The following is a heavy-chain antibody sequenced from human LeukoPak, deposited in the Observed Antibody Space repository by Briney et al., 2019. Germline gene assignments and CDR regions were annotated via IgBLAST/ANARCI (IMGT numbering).Heavy chain of an antibody. CDR1: GYTFTGYY. CDR2: INPNSGDT. Sequence: ASVKVSCKASGYTFTGYYMHWVRQAPGQGPEWMGWINPNSGDTNYAQKFQGRVTMTKDTSISTAYMELSRLKSDDTAVYFCARGFVVVVAAESFFQHWGQGTLVTVSS. D-gene: IGHD2-15*01. CDR3: ARGFVVVVAAESFFQH. J-gene: IGHJ1*01. V-gene: IGHV1-2*02.